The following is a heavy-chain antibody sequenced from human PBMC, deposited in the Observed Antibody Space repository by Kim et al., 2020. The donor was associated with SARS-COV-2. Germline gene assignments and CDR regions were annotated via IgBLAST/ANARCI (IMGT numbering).Heavy chain of an antibody. CDR1: GGSVSSGNYY. V-gene: IGHV4-61*01. D-gene: IGHD1-26*01. CDR2: IFYSGST. Sequence: SETLSLTCTVSGGSVSSGNYYWSWIRQPPGKGLEWIGYIFYSGSTNYNPSLKSRVTISVDTSTNQFSLKLSSVTPADTAVYYCASTIEWGVYYFDYWGQGTLVSVSS. J-gene: IGHJ4*02. CDR3: ASTIEWGVYYFDY.